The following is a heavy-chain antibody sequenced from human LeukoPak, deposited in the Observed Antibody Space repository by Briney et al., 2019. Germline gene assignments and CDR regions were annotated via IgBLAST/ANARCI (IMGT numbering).Heavy chain of an antibody. CDR2: ISSSGSTI. CDR3: SRERVAVAGTVAPYYYYGMDV. D-gene: IGHD6-19*01. J-gene: IGHJ6*02. Sequence: GGCLRLSCAASGFTFSSYEMNWVRQAPGKGLEWVSYISSSGSTIYYADSVKGRFTISRDNAKNSLYLQINSLRAEDTAVYYCSRERVAVAGTVAPYYYYGMDVWGQGTTVTVSS. V-gene: IGHV3-48*03. CDR1: GFTFSSYE.